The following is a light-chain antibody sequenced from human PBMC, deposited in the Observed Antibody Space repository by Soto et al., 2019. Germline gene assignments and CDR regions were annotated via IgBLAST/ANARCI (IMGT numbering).Light chain of an antibody. CDR2: ATS. CDR3: QQYNNWPPPMYT. CDR1: QSVSSN. Sequence: EIVMTQSPATLSVSPGERASLSCRASQSVSSNLAWYQQKPGQTPRLLIYATSTRATGIPARFSGSGSGTEFTLTISSLQSEDFAVYYCQQYNNWPPPMYTFGQGTKVDIK. J-gene: IGKJ2*01. V-gene: IGKV3-15*01.